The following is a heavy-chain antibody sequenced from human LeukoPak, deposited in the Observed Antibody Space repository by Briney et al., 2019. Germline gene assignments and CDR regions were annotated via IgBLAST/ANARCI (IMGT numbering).Heavy chain of an antibody. CDR1: GFTFSSYG. J-gene: IGHJ4*02. D-gene: IGHD3-10*01. V-gene: IGHV3-30*02. CDR3: TTGSIRGRGGFDY. Sequence: GGSLRLSCAASGFTFSSYGMHWVRQAPGKGLEWVAFIRYDGSNKYYADSVKGRFTISRDNSKNTLYLQMNSLKTEDTAVYYCTTGSIRGRGGFDYWGQGTLVTVSS. CDR2: IRYDGSNK.